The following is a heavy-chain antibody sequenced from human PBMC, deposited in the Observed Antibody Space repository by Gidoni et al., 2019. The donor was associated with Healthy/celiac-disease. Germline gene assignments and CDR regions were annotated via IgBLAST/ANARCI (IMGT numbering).Heavy chain of an antibody. D-gene: IGHD3-16*01. CDR2: ISGSGGST. J-gene: IGHJ6*03. V-gene: IGHV3-23*01. CDR3: AKYRKQGGTYYYYYMDV. Sequence: EVQLLESGGGLVQPGGSLGLPCAASGFTFSSYAMSWVRQAPGKGLEWVSAISGSGGSTYYADSVKGRFTISRDNSKNTLYLQMNSLRAEDTAVYYCAKYRKQGGTYYYYYMDVWGKGTTVTVSS. CDR1: GFTFSSYA.